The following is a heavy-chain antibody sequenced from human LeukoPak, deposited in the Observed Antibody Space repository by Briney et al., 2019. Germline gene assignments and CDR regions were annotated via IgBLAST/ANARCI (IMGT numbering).Heavy chain of an antibody. J-gene: IGHJ4*02. Sequence: GGSLRLSCAASGFTFSSYSMNWVRQAPGKGLEWVSSISSSSSYIYYADSVKGQFTISRDNAKNSLYLQMNSLRAEDTAVYYCARDRGYSYGCFDYWGQGTLVTVSS. CDR1: GFTFSSYS. V-gene: IGHV3-21*01. CDR3: ARDRGYSYGCFDY. D-gene: IGHD5-18*01. CDR2: ISSSSSYI.